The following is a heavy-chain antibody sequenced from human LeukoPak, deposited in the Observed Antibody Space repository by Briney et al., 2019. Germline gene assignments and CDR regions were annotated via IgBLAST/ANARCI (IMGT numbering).Heavy chain of an antibody. CDR1: GFTFSSYA. D-gene: IGHD4-17*01. V-gene: IGHV3-23*01. Sequence: GGSLRLSCAASGFTFSSYAMGWVRQAPGKGLEWVSGIGGSGGSTYYADSVKGRFTIYRDNSKNTLYLQMNSLRAEDTAVYYCAKRITVTYFNDYWGQGTLVTVSS. CDR3: AKRITVTYFNDY. CDR2: IGGSGGST. J-gene: IGHJ4*02.